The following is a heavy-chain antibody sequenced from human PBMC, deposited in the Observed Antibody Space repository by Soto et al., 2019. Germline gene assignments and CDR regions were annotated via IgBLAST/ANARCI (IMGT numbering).Heavy chain of an antibody. V-gene: IGHV1-2*02. D-gene: IGHD6-13*01. CDR1: GYTFTGYY. Sequence: ASVKVSCKASGYTFTGYYMHWVRQAPGQGLEWMGWINPNSGGTNYAQKFQGRVTMTRDTSISTAYMELSRLRSDDTAVYYCARGRGSSWSKSPEYWDQGTLVTVSS. J-gene: IGHJ4*02. CDR2: INPNSGGT. CDR3: ARGRGSSWSKSPEY.